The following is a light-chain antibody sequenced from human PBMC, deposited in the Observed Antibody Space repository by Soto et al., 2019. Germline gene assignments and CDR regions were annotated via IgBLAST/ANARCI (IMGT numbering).Light chain of an antibody. V-gene: IGLV1-47*02. CDR3: SLYRTINTAVI. J-gene: IGLJ2*01. CDR2: SKN. Sequence: QAVLTQPPSASGTPGQRVTISCSGSRSNIGDNHVYWYQQLPGTAPKLLIYSKNQRPAGVPARFSGSKSGTSASLAISGLRSEDEADYYCSLYRTINTAVIFGGGTKLTVL. CDR1: RSNIGDNH.